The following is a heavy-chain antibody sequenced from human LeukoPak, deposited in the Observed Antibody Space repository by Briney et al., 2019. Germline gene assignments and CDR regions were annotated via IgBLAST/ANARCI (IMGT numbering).Heavy chain of an antibody. CDR1: GGSFSGYY. Sequence: SETLSLTCAVYGGSFSGYYWSWIRQPPGKGLEWIGEINHSGSTNYNPSLKSRVTISVDTSKNQFSLKLSSVTAADTAVYYCARLTKNDSGSFRFGKKKRGYMDVWGKGTTITISS. J-gene: IGHJ6*03. CDR3: ARLTKNDSGSFRFGKKKRGYMDV. CDR2: INHSGST. D-gene: IGHD3-10*01. V-gene: IGHV4-34*01.